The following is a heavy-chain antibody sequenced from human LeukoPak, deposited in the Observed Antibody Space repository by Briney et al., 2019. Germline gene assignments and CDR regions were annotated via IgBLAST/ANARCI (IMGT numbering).Heavy chain of an antibody. J-gene: IGHJ4*02. CDR3: AKEEGIWYYFDY. V-gene: IGHV3-30*18. Sequence: GRSLRLSCAASGFTFSSYGMHWVRQAPGKGLEWVAVISYDGSNKYYADSVKGRFTISRDNSKNTLYLQMNSLRAEDTAVYYCAKEEGIWYYFDYWGQGTLVTVSS. CDR2: ISYDGSNK. CDR1: GFTFSSYG. D-gene: IGHD2-8*02.